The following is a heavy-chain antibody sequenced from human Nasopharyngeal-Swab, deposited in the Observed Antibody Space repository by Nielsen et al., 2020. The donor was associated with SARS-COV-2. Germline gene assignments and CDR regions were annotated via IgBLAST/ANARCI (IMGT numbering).Heavy chain of an antibody. Sequence: SETLSLTCTVPGCSISSGYYWDWIRQPPGKGLEWIGSIYHSGSTYYNPSLKSRVTISVDTSKNQFSLKLSSVTAADTAVYYCAREGYSYGNNWFDPWGQGTLVTVSS. CDR2: IYHSGST. CDR1: GCSISSGYY. D-gene: IGHD5-18*01. V-gene: IGHV4-38-2*02. CDR3: AREGYSYGNNWFDP. J-gene: IGHJ5*02.